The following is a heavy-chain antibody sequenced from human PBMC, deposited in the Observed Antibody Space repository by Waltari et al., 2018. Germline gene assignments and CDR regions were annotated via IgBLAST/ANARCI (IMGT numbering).Heavy chain of an antibody. Sequence: QVQLQESGPGLVKPSETLSLTCAVSGYSISSGYYWGWIRQPPGKGLEWIGSIYHSGRTYYNPSLKSRVTISVDTSKNQFSLKLSSVTAADTAVYYCARGDGYWGQGTLVTVSS. V-gene: IGHV4-38-2*01. CDR2: IYHSGRT. D-gene: IGHD3-16*01. CDR1: GYSISSGYY. CDR3: ARGDGY. J-gene: IGHJ4*02.